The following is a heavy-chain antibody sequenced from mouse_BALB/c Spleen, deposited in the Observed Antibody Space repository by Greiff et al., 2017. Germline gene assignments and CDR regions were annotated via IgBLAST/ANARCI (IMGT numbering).Heavy chain of an antibody. CDR2: ISSGGSYT. CDR3: TRVDVDAMDY. V-gene: IGHV5-6-4*01. CDR1: GFTFSSYT. J-gene: IGHJ4*01. Sequence: DVKLQESGGGLVKPGGSLKLSCAASGFTFSSYTMSWVRQTPEKRLEWVATISSGGSYTYYPDSVKGRFTISRDNAKNTLYLQMSSLKSEDTAMYYCTRVDVDAMDYWGQGTSVTVSS.